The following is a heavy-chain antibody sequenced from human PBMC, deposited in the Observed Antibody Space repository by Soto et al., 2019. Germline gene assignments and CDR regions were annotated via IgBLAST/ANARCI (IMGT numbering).Heavy chain of an antibody. D-gene: IGHD2-2*01. V-gene: IGHV3-21*01. Sequence: PGGSLRLSCAASGFTLSSYSMNWVRQAPGKGLEWVSSISSSSSYIYYADSVKGRFTISRDNAKNSLYLQMNSLRAEDTAVYYCARDLGYCSSTSCFGIHWFDPWGQGTLVTVSS. CDR2: ISSSSSYI. CDR3: ARDLGYCSSTSCFGIHWFDP. CDR1: GFTLSSYS. J-gene: IGHJ5*02.